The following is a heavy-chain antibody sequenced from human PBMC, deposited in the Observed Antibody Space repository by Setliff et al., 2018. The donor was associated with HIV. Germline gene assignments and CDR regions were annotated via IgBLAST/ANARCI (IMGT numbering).Heavy chain of an antibody. CDR1: GGTFSSYA. J-gene: IGHJ5*01. V-gene: IGHV1-69*05. Sequence: SVKVSCKAPGGTFSSYAISWVRQAPGQGLEWMGGIIPISGTVNYAQKFWGRVTITTNESTSTACMELSSLRSEDTAVYYCARDFGGYCSSMSCPGLFDPWGQGTLVTVSS. CDR3: ARDFGGYCSSMSCPGLFDP. D-gene: IGHD2-2*01. CDR2: IIPISGTV.